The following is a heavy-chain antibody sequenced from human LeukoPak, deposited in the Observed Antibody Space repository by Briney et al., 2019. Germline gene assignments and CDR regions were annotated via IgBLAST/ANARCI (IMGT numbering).Heavy chain of an antibody. J-gene: IGHJ3*02. CDR2: ISDSGGSI. Sequence: GGSLRLSCAASGFTFSSFEMNWVRQAPGKGLEWVAHISDSGGSIYYADSVKGRFTISRDNTKNSLYLQMNSLRAEDTAVYYCARSFDIWGQGTMVAVSS. CDR3: ARSFDI. V-gene: IGHV3-48*03. CDR1: GFTFSSFE.